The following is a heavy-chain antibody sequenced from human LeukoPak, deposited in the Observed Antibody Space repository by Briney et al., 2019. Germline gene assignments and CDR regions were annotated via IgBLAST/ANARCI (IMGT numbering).Heavy chain of an antibody. CDR1: GFTFENYW. J-gene: IGHJ4*02. CDR2: IKQDGSVE. V-gene: IGHV3-7*01. D-gene: IGHD5-18*01. CDR3: ARWAGVTDQ. Sequence: GGSLRLSCAASGFTFENYWMSWVRQAPGKGPEWVANIKQDGSVEHYLDSVKGRFTISRGNAKNSLILQMNSLIAEDTAVYYCARWAGVTDQWGQGTLVTVSS.